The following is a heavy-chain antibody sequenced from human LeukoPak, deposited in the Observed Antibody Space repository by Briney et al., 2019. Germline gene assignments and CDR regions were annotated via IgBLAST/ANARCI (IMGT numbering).Heavy chain of an antibody. V-gene: IGHV4-59*01. J-gene: IGHJ4*02. CDR2: IYYSGST. CDR1: GGSISTYY. D-gene: IGHD6-19*01. Sequence: SETLSLTCTVSGGSISTYYWSWIPQPPGKGLEWIGYIYYSGSTNYNPSLKSRVTLSVDTSKNQFSLKLSSVTAADTAVYYCARAYRSAWTDPFDYWGQGSLVTVSS. CDR3: ARAYRSAWTDPFDY.